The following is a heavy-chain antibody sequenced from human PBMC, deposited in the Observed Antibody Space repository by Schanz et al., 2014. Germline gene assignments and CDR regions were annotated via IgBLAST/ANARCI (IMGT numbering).Heavy chain of an antibody. V-gene: IGHV3-30*02. Sequence: QVQLVESGGGVVQRGGSLRLSCAASGFIFSNYGMHWVRQAPGKGLEWVAFIWSDGSRTYHAESVKGRFTISRDNSKNTLYLQMNSLRAEDTAVYYCAKGSVVVVAATLPFDYWGQGTLVTVSS. J-gene: IGHJ4*02. CDR3: AKGSVVVVAATLPFDY. D-gene: IGHD2-15*01. CDR2: IWSDGSRT. CDR1: GFIFSNYG.